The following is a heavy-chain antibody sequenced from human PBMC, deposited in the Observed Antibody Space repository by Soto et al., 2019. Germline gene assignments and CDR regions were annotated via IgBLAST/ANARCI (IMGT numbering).Heavy chain of an antibody. J-gene: IGHJ4*02. V-gene: IGHV3-23*01. Sequence: EVQLLGSGGGLVQPGGSLRLSCAASGFSVSTYGVTWVRQAPGKGLEWVSGVSGGDGGTHYADSVKGRFTISRDDSKNTVYLLMNSLRADDTAVYYCARWNGFGDYWGRGTLVTVSS. D-gene: IGHD1-1*01. CDR3: ARWNGFGDY. CDR2: VSGGDGGT. CDR1: GFSVSTYG.